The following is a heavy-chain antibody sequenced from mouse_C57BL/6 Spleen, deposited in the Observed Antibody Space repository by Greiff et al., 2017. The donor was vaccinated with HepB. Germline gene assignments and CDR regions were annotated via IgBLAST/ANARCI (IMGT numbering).Heavy chain of an antibody. V-gene: IGHV5-16*01. D-gene: IGHD2-4*01. CDR1: GFTFSDYY. Sequence: EVKLVESEGGLVQPGSSMKLSCTASGFTFSDYYMAWVRQVPEKGLEWVANINYDGSSTYYLDSLKSRFIISRDNAKNILYLQMSSLKSEDTATYYCAREGYDSFDYWGQGTTLTVSS. CDR2: INYDGSST. CDR3: AREGYDSFDY. J-gene: IGHJ2*01.